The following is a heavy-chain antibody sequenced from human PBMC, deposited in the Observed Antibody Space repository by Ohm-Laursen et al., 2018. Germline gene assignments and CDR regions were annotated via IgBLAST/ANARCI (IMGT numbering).Heavy chain of an antibody. CDR2: MNPNSGNT. J-gene: IGHJ5*02. Sequence: SVKVSCKVSGYTFTDYSMHWVQQAPGKGLEWMGWMNPNSGNTGYAQKFQGRVTMTRNTSISTAYMELSSLRSEDTAVYYCARVPRKAMVRGVGWFDPWGQGTLVTVSS. D-gene: IGHD3-10*01. CDR1: GYTFTDYS. V-gene: IGHV1-8*02. CDR3: ARVPRKAMVRGVGWFDP.